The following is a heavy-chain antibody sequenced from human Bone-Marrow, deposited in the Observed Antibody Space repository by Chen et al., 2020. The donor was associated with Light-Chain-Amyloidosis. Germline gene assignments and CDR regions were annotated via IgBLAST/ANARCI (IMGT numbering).Heavy chain of an antibody. V-gene: IGHV3-53*01. D-gene: IGHD5-18*01. CDR1: RFTVSSHS. J-gene: IGHJ4*02. CDR3: ARGGGHSYGYLDQ. CDR2: IFSGGNT. Sequence: EVQLVEGGGGVIQPGGSLRLTCVVTRFTVSSHSVSWVRQAPGRGLEWLLVIFSGGNTHYADSVKRRFTISRDNSKSTLYLDMTNLRGEDTAVYYCARGGGHSYGYLDQWGQGTWVTVSP.